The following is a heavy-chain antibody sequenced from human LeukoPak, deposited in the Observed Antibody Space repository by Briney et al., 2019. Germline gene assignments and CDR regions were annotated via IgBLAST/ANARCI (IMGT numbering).Heavy chain of an antibody. CDR1: GFTFTTYS. CDR3: ARDFYGDYGFDY. V-gene: IGHV3-48*01. CDR2: ISSSSRTI. J-gene: IGHJ4*02. D-gene: IGHD4-17*01. Sequence: GGSLRLSCAASGFTFTTYSMNWVRQAPGKGLEWVSYISSSSRTIYYADSVKGRFTISRDNAKNSLYLQMNSLRAEDTAVHYCARDFYGDYGFDYWGQGTLVTVSS.